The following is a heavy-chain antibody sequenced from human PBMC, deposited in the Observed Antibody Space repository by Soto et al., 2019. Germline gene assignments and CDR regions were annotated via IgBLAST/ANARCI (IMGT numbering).Heavy chain of an antibody. J-gene: IGHJ3*01. CDR1: GFTINSHA. D-gene: IGHD1-26*01. CDR2: IGPRGRDT. Sequence: GGSLRLSCAVSGFTINSHAMGWVRQAPGKGLEWVSAIGPRGRDTYYADSVKGQFTISRDNSKNTVSLQMNSLRAEDTAVYYCAILGGTYFAFDFWGQGTLVTVSS. V-gene: IGHV3-23*01. CDR3: AILGGTYFAFDF.